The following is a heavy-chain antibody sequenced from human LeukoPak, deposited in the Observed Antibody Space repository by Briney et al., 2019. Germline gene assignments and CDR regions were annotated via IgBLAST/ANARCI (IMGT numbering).Heavy chain of an antibody. V-gene: IGHV3-21*01. Sequence: GGSLRLSCAASGFTFSSYEMNWVRQAPGKGLEWVSSISSSSSNIYYADSVKGRFTISRDNAKNSLYLQMNSLRAEDTAVYYCAREIQLWSPDFYYWGQGTLVTVSS. D-gene: IGHD5-18*01. J-gene: IGHJ4*02. CDR2: ISSSSSNI. CDR3: AREIQLWSPDFYY. CDR1: GFTFSSYE.